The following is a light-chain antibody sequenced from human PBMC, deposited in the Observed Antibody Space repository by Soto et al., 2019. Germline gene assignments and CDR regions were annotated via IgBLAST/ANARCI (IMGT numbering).Light chain of an antibody. J-gene: IGKJ2*01. CDR3: QQYFNTPHT. CDR1: QSVFSNSKNKNY. Sequence: DIVMTQSPDSLAVSLGERATINCKSSQSVFSNSKNKNYFAWYQQKPGHPPKLLIYWASTRESGVPDRFSGSGSGTDFTLTISSLQAEDVAVYYCQQYFNTPHTFGQGTKLAIK. V-gene: IGKV4-1*01. CDR2: WAS.